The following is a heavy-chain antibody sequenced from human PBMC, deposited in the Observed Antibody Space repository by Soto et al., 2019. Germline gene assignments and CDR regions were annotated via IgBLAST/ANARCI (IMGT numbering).Heavy chain of an antibody. CDR3: ARGWFGPDV. CDR1: GFTLNGRS. Sequence: EVQLVESGGGLVQPGGSLRLSCAASGFTLNGRSMHWVRQAPGKGLVWVSGIDNAGTDSTYADSVKGRFTSSRDNAKNTLYLQMNSLRVEDTAVYYCARGWFGPDVWGKGTTVTVSP. D-gene: IGHD3-10*01. J-gene: IGHJ6*04. CDR2: IDNAGTDS. V-gene: IGHV3-74*01.